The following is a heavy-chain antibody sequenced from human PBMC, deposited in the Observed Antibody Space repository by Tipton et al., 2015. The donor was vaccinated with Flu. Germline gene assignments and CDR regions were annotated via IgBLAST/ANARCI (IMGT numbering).Heavy chain of an antibody. J-gene: IGHJ6*02. CDR3: ARLPYAGSYLGCMDV. V-gene: IGHV4-38-2*02. CDR2: IYHSGST. CDR1: GYSISSGYY. D-gene: IGHD3-10*01. Sequence: TLSLTCTVSGYSISSGYYWGWIRQPPGKGLEWIGSIYHSGSTYYNPSLKSRVTISVDTSKNQFSLKLSTVTAADTAVYYCARLPYAGSYLGCMDVWGQGTKVTVSS.